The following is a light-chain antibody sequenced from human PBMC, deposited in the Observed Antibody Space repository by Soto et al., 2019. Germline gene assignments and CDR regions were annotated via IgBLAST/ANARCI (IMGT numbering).Light chain of an antibody. Sequence: QSVLTQPASVTGSPGQSIAISCTGTNSDAGSFNAVSWYQQDPGKAPKLIIYEVTKRPSGVSDRFSGSKSGNTASLTISGLRAEDEADYHCCSRGGISPTYVFGTGTRSPS. CDR2: EVT. V-gene: IGLV2-23*02. CDR1: NSDAGSFNA. J-gene: IGLJ1*01. CDR3: CSRGGISPTYV.